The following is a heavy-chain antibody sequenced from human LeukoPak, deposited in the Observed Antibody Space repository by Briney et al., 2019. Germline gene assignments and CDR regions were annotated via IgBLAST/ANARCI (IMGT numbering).Heavy chain of an antibody. Sequence: PSETLSLTCAVSGYSISSRDYWGWIRQPPGKGLEWIGNIYHSGSTFYNPSLKSRVTISVHTSKNQFSLKLSSVTAADTAVYYCARITGSYYYYYMDVWGKGTTVTVSS. CDR2: IYHSGST. D-gene: IGHD3-10*01. V-gene: IGHV4-38-2*01. CDR3: ARITGSYYYYYMDV. CDR1: GYSISSRDY. J-gene: IGHJ6*03.